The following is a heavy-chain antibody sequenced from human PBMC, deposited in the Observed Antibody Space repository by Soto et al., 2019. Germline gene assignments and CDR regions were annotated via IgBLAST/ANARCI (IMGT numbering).Heavy chain of an antibody. CDR1: GGTFSSYS. V-gene: IGHV1-69*13. CDR3: AIRKAAAGYDYYYYGMDV. Sequence: ASVKVSCKASGGTFSSYSISWMRQAPGQGLEWMGGIIPIFGTANYAQKFQGRVTITADESTSTAYMELSSLRSEDTAVYYCAIRKAAAGYDYYYYGMDVWGQGTTVTVSS. J-gene: IGHJ6*02. D-gene: IGHD6-13*01. CDR2: IIPIFGTA.